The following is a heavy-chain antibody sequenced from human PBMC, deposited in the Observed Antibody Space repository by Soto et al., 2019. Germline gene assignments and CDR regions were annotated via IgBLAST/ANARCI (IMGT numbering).Heavy chain of an antibody. V-gene: IGHV1-2*02. D-gene: IGHD6-19*01. Sequence: GASVQVSCKASGYTFTGYYMHWVRQAPGQGLEWMGWINPNSGGTNYAQKFQGRVTMTRDTSISTAYMELSRLRSDDTAVYYCARDPDSGWFPGGYGMDVWGQGTTVTVSS. CDR1: GYTFTGYY. J-gene: IGHJ6*02. CDR3: ARDPDSGWFPGGYGMDV. CDR2: INPNSGGT.